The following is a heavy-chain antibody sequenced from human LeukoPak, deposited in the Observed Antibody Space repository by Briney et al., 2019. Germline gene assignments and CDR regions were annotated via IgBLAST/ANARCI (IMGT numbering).Heavy chain of an antibody. V-gene: IGHV4-61*02. CDR2: IHTSGST. Sequence: SETLSLTCTVSGDSIRSGSYYWCWIRQPAGKGLEWIGRIHTSGSTNYNPSHKSRVTISADTSKNQVSLKLTSVTAADTAVYYCARDGDSGDYAYWGQGTLVTVSS. J-gene: IGHJ4*02. CDR3: ARDGDSGDYAY. CDR1: GDSIRSGSYY. D-gene: IGHD4-17*01.